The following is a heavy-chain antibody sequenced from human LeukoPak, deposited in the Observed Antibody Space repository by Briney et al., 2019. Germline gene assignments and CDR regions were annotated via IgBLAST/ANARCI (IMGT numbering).Heavy chain of an antibody. Sequence: SETLSLTCTVSGGSISSSSYYWDWIRQPPGKGLEWIGSIYYSGSTYYNPSLKSRVTISVDTSKNQFSLKLSSVTAADTAVYYCARDGYLAVDYWGQGTLVTVSS. CDR2: IYYSGST. CDR3: ARDGYLAVDY. CDR1: GGSISSSSYY. V-gene: IGHV4-39*07. D-gene: IGHD2-2*03. J-gene: IGHJ4*02.